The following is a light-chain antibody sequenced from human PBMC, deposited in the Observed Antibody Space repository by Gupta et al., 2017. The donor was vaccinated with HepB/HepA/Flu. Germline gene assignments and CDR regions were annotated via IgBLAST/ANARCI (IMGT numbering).Light chain of an antibody. J-gene: IGKJ4*01. CDR3: QQRGSWLQT. CDR1: QGLNTY. V-gene: IGKV3-11*01. Sequence: EIVLTQSPATLSLSPGERATLSCRASQGLNTYLTWYQQKPGQAPRLLIYDASKRATGIPARFSGSGSGTDFTLTISSLEPEDFAVYYCQQRGSWLQTFGGGTKVENK. CDR2: DAS.